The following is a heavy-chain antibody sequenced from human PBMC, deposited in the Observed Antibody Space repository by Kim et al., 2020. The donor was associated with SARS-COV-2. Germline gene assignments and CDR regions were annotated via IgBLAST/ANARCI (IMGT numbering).Heavy chain of an antibody. CDR2: INHSGST. CDR1: GGLVCVDS. D-gene: IGHD6-13*01. Sequence: SETLSLTCAVYGGLVCVDSWRWIRQPPGKGLELIGEINHSGSTNYNYNPSLKSRVTIAVDTSKNQFSLRLSSVTAADTAVYYCARGGTYSSTWSGSYWYFDLWGRGTLVTVSS. J-gene: IGHJ2*01. V-gene: IGHV4-34*01. CDR3: ARGGTYSSTWSGSYWYFDL.